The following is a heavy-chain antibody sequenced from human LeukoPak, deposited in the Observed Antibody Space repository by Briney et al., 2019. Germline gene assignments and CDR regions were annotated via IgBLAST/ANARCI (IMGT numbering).Heavy chain of an antibody. J-gene: IGHJ4*02. CDR3: ARERSGDRSDYFDY. V-gene: IGHV3-30*03. CDR1: GLTFSSYD. Sequence: GGSLRLSCAASGLTFSSYDMHWVRQAPGKGLEWVAVISYDESNKYYADSVKGRFTISRDNSKNTLYLQMNSMRAEDTAVYYCARERSGDRSDYFDYWGQGTLVTVSS. CDR2: ISYDESNK. D-gene: IGHD2-15*01.